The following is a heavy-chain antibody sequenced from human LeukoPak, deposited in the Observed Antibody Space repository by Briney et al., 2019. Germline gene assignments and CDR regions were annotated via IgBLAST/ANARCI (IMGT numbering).Heavy chain of an antibody. Sequence: GGSLRLSCAASGFTFSSYGMHWVRQAPGKGLEWVAVIWYDGSNKYYADSVKGRFTISRDNSKNTLYLQMNSLRAEDTAVYYCAKTASYYVRAYFDYWGQGTLVTVSS. CDR1: GFTFSSYG. J-gene: IGHJ4*02. D-gene: IGHD1-26*01. V-gene: IGHV3-33*06. CDR3: AKTASYYVRAYFDY. CDR2: IWYDGSNK.